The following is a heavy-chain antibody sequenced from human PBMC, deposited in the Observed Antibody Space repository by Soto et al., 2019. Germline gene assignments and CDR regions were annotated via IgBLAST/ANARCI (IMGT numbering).Heavy chain of an antibody. J-gene: IGHJ3*02. D-gene: IGHD2-2*01. V-gene: IGHV3-53*04. CDR1: GFTVSSNY. CDR3: ARALGYCSSTSCQHAFDI. Sequence: EVQLVESGGGLVQPGGSLRLSCAASGFTVSSNYMSWVRQAPGKGLEWVSVSYSGGSTYYADSVKGRFTISRHNSKNTLYLQMNSLRAEDTAVYYCARALGYCSSTSCQHAFDIWGQGTMVTVSS. CDR2: SYSGGST.